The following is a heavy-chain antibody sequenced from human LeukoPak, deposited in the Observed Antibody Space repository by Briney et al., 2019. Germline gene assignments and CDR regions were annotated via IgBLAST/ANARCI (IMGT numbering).Heavy chain of an antibody. CDR1: GFTFSSYE. V-gene: IGHV3-48*03. J-gene: IGHJ5*02. CDR3: ARGHSSSWYRLGWFDP. D-gene: IGHD6-13*01. Sequence: PGGSLRLSCAASGFTFSSYEMNWVRQAPGKGLELVSYISSSGSTIYCADSVKGRFTISRDNAKNSLYLQMNSLRAEDTAVYYCARGHSSSWYRLGWFDPWGQGTLVTVSS. CDR2: ISSSGSTI.